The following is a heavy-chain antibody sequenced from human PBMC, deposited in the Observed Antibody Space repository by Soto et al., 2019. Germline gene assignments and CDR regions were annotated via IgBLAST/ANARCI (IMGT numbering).Heavy chain of an antibody. D-gene: IGHD2-21*02. CDR1: GFTFSSYN. CDR2: ISFDGSNK. Sequence: QVQLVESGGGVVQPGRSLRLSCAASGFTFSSYNMEWVRQAPGKGLEWVTVISFDGSNKYYADSVQGRFTISRDNSKNMVYLEMNSLKPEDTAVYYCAREVGTFYYHYGMDVWGQGTTVTVAS. V-gene: IGHV3-30-3*01. CDR3: AREVGTFYYHYGMDV. J-gene: IGHJ6*02.